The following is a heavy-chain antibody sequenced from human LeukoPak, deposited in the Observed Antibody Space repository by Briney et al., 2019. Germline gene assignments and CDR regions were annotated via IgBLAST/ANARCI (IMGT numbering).Heavy chain of an antibody. V-gene: IGHV3-21*01. CDR2: ISSSSSYI. J-gene: IGHJ4*02. CDR1: EFTFSSYG. CDR3: ASGWFGELSLDY. D-gene: IGHD3-10*01. Sequence: GGSLRLSCAASEFTFSSYGMNWVRQAPGKGLEWVSSISSSSSYIYYADSVKGRFTISRDNAKNSLYLQMNSLRAEDTAVYYCASGWFGELSLDYWGQGTLVTVSS.